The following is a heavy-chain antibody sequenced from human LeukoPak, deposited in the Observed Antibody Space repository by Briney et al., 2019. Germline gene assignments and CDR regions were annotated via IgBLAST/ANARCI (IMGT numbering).Heavy chain of an antibody. J-gene: IGHJ4*02. D-gene: IGHD3-22*01. CDR1: GGTFSSYA. V-gene: IGHV1-69*13. Sequence: ASVKLSCKASGGTFSSYAISWVRQAPGQGREGMGGIIPIFGTANYAQKFQGRVTITADESTSTAYMELSSLRSEDTAVYYCARRGFGDYYDSSGYLSDWGQGTLVTVS. CDR3: ARRGFGDYYDSSGYLSD. CDR2: IIPIFGTA.